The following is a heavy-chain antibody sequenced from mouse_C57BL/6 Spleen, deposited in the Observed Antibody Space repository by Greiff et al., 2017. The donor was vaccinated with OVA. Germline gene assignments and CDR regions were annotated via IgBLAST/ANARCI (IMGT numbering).Heavy chain of an antibody. V-gene: IGHV1-52*01. CDR2: IDPSDSET. J-gene: IGHJ4*01. CDR1: GYTFTSYW. CDR3: ARYDYAMDY. Sequence: QVQLQQSGAELVRPGSSVKLSCKASGYTFTSYWMHWVKHRPIQGLEWIGNIDPSDSETNYNQKFKDKATLTVDKSSSTAYMQLSSLTSEASAVYYGARYDYAMDYWGQGTSVTVSS. D-gene: IGHD2-14*01.